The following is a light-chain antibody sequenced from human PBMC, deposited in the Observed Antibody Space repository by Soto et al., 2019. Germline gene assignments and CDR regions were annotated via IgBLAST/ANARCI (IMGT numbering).Light chain of an antibody. Sequence: QSVLTQPASVSGSLGQSITISCTGSSSDVATYYFVSWYQQHPGKVPKLMIYEGTKRPSGVSDRFSGSKSGNTASMTISGLQAEDEANYYCCSYAGNNIFVFGTGTKVTVL. CDR2: EGT. CDR3: CSYAGNNIFV. CDR1: SSDVATYYF. V-gene: IGLV2-23*01. J-gene: IGLJ1*01.